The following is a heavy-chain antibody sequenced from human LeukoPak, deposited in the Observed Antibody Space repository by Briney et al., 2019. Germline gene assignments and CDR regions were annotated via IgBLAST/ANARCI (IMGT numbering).Heavy chain of an antibody. CDR3: ARHNLAGIAAAGLHDAFDI. D-gene: IGHD6-13*01. Sequence: GAFLQICGEGSGSIITSYWIGWGRPLPGKGVEGMGIIYTGDSDTRYSPSFQGQVTISADKSISTAYLQWSSLTASDTAMYSCARHNLAGIAAAGLHDAFDIWGQGTMVTVSS. CDR2: IYTGDSDT. CDR1: GSIITSYW. J-gene: IGHJ3*02. V-gene: IGHV5-51*01.